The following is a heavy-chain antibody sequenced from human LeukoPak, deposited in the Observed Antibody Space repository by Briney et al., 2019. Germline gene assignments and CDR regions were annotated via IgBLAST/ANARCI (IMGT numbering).Heavy chain of an antibody. CDR1: GGTFISYA. V-gene: IGHV1-69*06. J-gene: IGHJ4*02. D-gene: IGHD3-22*01. Sequence: SVKVSCKASGGTFISYAISWVRQAPGQGLEWMGGIIPIFGTANYAQKFQGRVTITADKSTSTAYMELSSLRSEDTAVHYCARARSSGYDYWGQGTLVTVSS. CDR2: IIPIFGTA. CDR3: ARARSSGYDY.